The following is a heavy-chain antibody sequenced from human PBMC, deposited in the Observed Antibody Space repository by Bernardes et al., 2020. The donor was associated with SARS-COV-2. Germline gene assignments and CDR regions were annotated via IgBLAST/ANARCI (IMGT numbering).Heavy chain of an antibody. CDR3: ATEDGEWLES. CDR1: GFTFSSYW. J-gene: IGHJ5*01. V-gene: IGHV3-7*01. Sequence: GGSLRLSCAASGFTFSSYWMSWVRQAPGKGLEWVANIKQDGSEKYYVDSVKGRFTISRDNAKNSLYLQMNSLRAEDTALYRCATEDGEWLESWGQGTLVTVSS. CDR2: IKQDGSEK. D-gene: IGHD4-17*01.